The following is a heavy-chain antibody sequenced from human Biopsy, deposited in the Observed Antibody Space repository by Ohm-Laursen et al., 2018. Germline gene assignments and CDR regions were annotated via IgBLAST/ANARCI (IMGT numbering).Heavy chain of an antibody. CDR2: INPHSGTT. J-gene: IGHJ1*01. CDR3: AKGQDLRGGAEYFQH. V-gene: IGHV1-2*02. D-gene: IGHD2-15*01. Sequence: VPSVKVSCKASGYTFTGQYLHWARQVPGQGLEWMGWINPHSGTTKFAQDFQGRVTMTRDTSITTAYMELRRLRSDDTAVYYCAKGQDLRGGAEYFQHWGQGALVTVSS. CDR1: GYTFTGQY.